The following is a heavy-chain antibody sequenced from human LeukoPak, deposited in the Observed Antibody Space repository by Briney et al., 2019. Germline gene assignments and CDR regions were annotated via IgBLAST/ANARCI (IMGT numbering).Heavy chain of an antibody. CDR1: GGSFSGYY. CDR2: INHSGST. Sequence: SETLSLTCAVYGGSFSGYYWSWIRQPPGKGLEWIGEINHSGSTNYNPSLKSRVTISVDTSKNQCSLKLSSLTAADTAVYYCARHWTYYDYVWGSYRPYYFDYWGQGTLVTVSS. J-gene: IGHJ4*02. D-gene: IGHD3-16*02. CDR3: ARHWTYYDYVWGSYRPYYFDY. V-gene: IGHV4-34*01.